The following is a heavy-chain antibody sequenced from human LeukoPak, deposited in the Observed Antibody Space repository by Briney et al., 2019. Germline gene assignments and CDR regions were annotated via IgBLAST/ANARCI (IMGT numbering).Heavy chain of an antibody. D-gene: IGHD6-13*01. CDR2: IYTSGST. CDR1: GGSISSGSDY. J-gene: IGHJ4*02. V-gene: IGHV4-61*02. Sequence: PSQTLSLTCTVSGGSISSGSDYWGWIRQPAGKGLEWIGRIYTSGSTNYNPSLKSRVTISVDTSRNQFSLKLSSVTAADTAVYYCARRGWGGSWSYFDYWGQGTLVTVSS. CDR3: ARRGWGGSWSYFDY.